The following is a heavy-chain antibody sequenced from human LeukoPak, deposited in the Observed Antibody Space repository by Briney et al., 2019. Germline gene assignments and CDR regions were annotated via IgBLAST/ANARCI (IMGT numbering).Heavy chain of an antibody. V-gene: IGHV3-30*04. CDR1: GFTFSSYA. D-gene: IGHD5-12*01. CDR2: ISYDGSNN. Sequence: AGSLSLSCAASGFTFSSYAIHWVRQAPAKGLERVAVISYDGSNNYYADSVKGRFTISRDNSKNTLYLQMNSLRAEDTAVYYCARDKGDIVATIPTYYFDYWGQGTLVTVSS. CDR3: ARDKGDIVATIPTYYFDY. J-gene: IGHJ4*02.